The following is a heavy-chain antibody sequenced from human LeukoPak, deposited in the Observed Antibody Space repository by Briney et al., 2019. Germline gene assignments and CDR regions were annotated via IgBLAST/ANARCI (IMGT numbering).Heavy chain of an antibody. CDR1: GYSFTSYW. CDR3: ARRARPYYDILHLDY. J-gene: IGHJ4*02. V-gene: IGHV5-51*01. CDR2: IYPGDSDT. Sequence: PGGSLKISCKGSGYSFTSYWIGWVRQMPGKGLEWMGIIYPGDSDTRYSPSFQGQVTISADRSISTAYLQWSSLKASDTAMYYCARRARPYYDILHLDYWGQGTLVTVS. D-gene: IGHD3-9*01.